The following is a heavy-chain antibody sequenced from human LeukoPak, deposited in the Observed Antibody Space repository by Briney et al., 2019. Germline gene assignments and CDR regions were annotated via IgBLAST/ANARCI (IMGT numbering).Heavy chain of an antibody. D-gene: IGHD4-17*01. V-gene: IGHV5-51*01. J-gene: IGHJ5*02. CDR1: GYSFTSYW. Sequence: GESLKISCKGSGYSFTSYWIGWVRQMPGKGLEWMGIIYPGDSDTRYSPSFQGQVTISADKSISTAYLQWSSLKASDTAMYYCAREQTTVTTSRGWFDPWGQGTLVTVSS. CDR2: IYPGDSDT. CDR3: AREQTTVTTSRGWFDP.